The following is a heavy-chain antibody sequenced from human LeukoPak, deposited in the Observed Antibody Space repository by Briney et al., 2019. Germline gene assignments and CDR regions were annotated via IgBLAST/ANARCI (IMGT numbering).Heavy chain of an antibody. CDR1: GFTFSNYG. Sequence: PGGSLRLSCAASGFTFSNYGMHWVRQSPDKGLEWVTFIRYDGRNKYYADSVKGRFTISRDNSKNTLYLQMNSLRAEDTAVYYCAKWEIAAAGTWFDPWGQGTLVTVSS. J-gene: IGHJ5*02. V-gene: IGHV3-30*02. D-gene: IGHD6-13*01. CDR3: AKWEIAAAGTWFDP. CDR2: IRYDGRNK.